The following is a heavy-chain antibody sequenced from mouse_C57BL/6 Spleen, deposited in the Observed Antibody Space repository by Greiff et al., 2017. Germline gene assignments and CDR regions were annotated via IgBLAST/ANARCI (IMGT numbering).Heavy chain of an antibody. D-gene: IGHD1-1*02. CDR2: IDPSDSYT. CDR3: ARARRDGDRGDFDV. CDR1: GYTFTSYW. V-gene: IGHV1-50*01. J-gene: IGHJ1*03. Sequence: VQLLEPGAELVKPGASVKLSCKASGYTFTSYWMTWVKQRPGQGLEWIGEIDPSDSYTYYNQKFKGKATLTVDTSSSSAHMQLRRLTAEDSAVYYCARARRDGDRGDFDVWGTGTTGTVSS.